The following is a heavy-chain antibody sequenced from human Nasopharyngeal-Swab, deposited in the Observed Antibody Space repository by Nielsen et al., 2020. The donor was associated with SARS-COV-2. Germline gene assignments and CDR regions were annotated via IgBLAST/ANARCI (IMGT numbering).Heavy chain of an antibody. Sequence: GESLKISCAASGITVSRHYMSWVRQAPGKGLEWVSVIYSGGSTYYADSVKGRFTISRDNSKNTLYLQMNSLRAEDTAVYYCARDRGGVYYYYGMDVWGQGTTVTVSS. CDR1: GITVSRHY. V-gene: IGHV3-53*01. D-gene: IGHD3-10*01. J-gene: IGHJ6*02. CDR3: ARDRGGVYYYYGMDV. CDR2: IYSGGST.